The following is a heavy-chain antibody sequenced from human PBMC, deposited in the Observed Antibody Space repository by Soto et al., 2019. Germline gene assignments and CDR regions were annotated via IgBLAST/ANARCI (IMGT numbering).Heavy chain of an antibody. V-gene: IGHV4-59*01. Sequence: SETLSLTCTVSGGSISSYYWSWIRQPPGKGLEWIGYIYYSGSTNYNPSLKSRVTISVDTSTNQFSLKQSSVTAADTAVYYCARDWVVPAATYYYYYYGMDVWGQGTTVTVSS. D-gene: IGHD2-2*01. CDR2: IYYSGST. CDR1: GGSISSYY. J-gene: IGHJ6*02. CDR3: ARDWVVPAATYYYYYYGMDV.